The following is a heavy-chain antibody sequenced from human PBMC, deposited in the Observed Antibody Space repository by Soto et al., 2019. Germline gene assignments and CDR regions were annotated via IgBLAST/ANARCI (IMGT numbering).Heavy chain of an antibody. D-gene: IGHD6-13*01. Sequence: EVQLLESGGGLVQPGGSLRLSCAASGFTFSSYAMSWVRQAPGKGLEWVSAISGSGGSTYYADSVKGRFTISRDNSKNTLSLQMNSLSAEDTAVYYCAKENGYSSSWFEFDYWGQGTLVTVSS. CDR3: AKENGYSSSWFEFDY. CDR2: ISGSGGST. CDR1: GFTFSSYA. V-gene: IGHV3-23*01. J-gene: IGHJ4*02.